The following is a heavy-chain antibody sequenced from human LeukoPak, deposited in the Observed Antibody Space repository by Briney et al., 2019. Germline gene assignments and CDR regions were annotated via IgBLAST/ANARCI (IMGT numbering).Heavy chain of an antibody. CDR1: GFTFSTQY. CDR2: IKEDLSIK. CDR3: VRDSTIEENNWWYDGLDI. J-gene: IGHJ3*02. V-gene: IGHV3-7*03. D-gene: IGHD2-15*01. Sequence: PGGSLRLSCTASGFTFSTQYMAWVRQAPGKGLEWVANIKEDLSIKNYVDSVKGRFTISRDNAKNSLYLEMNSLRAEDTALYYCVRDSTIEENNWWYDGLDIWGQGTMVTVSS.